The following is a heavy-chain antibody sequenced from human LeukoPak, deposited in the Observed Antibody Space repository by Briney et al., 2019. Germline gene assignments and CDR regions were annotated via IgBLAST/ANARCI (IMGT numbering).Heavy chain of an antibody. V-gene: IGHV3-11*01. CDR2: IAGSVSTI. J-gene: IGHJ3*02. Sequence: GGSLRLSCAASGFTFSDYYMSWIRQAPGKGLEWVSYIAGSVSTIYYADSVKGRFTISRNNAKNSLYLQMSSLRAEDTAIYYCARVGRAMAAAGFGAFDIWGQGTMVTVSS. CDR3: ARVGRAMAAAGFGAFDI. CDR1: GFTFSDYY. D-gene: IGHD6-13*01.